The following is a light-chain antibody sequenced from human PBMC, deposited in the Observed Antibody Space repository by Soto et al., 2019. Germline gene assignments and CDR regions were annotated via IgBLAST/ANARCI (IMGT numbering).Light chain of an antibody. CDR2: AAY. Sequence: DIQMTQAPSSLSASEGDRVTITCRARQDISTYLAWYQQKPGKVPKLLISAAYTLQSGVPPRFSGSGSGTDFTLTISSLQPEDVATYYCQKYDNAPLTFGGGTKVEIK. CDR3: QKYDNAPLT. J-gene: IGKJ4*01. V-gene: IGKV1-27*01. CDR1: QDISTY.